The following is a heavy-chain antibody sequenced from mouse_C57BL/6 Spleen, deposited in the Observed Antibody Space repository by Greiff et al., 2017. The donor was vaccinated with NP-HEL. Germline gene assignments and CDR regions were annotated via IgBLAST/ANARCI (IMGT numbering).Heavy chain of an antibody. CDR3: ARAYGNYVAWFAY. J-gene: IGHJ3*01. CDR2: IYPGSGST. CDR1: GYTFTSYW. Sequence: QVQLQQPEAELVKPGASVKMSCKASGYTFTSYWITWVKQRPGQGLEWIGDIYPGSGSTNYNEKFKSKATLTVDTSSSTAYMQLSSLTSEDSAVYYCARAYGNYVAWFAYWGQGTLVTVSA. V-gene: IGHV1-55*01. D-gene: IGHD2-1*01.